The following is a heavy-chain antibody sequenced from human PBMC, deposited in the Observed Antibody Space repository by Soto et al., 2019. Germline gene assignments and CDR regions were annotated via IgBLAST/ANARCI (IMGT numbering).Heavy chain of an antibody. Sequence: SETLSLTCTVSGGSISSGGYYWSWIRQHPGKGLEWIGYIYYSGSTYYNPSLKSRVTISVDTSKNQFSLKLSSVTAADTAVYYCAGLRYFDWFQPGAFDIWGQGAMVTVSS. J-gene: IGHJ3*02. CDR3: AGLRYFDWFQPGAFDI. CDR2: IYYSGST. D-gene: IGHD3-9*01. V-gene: IGHV4-31*03. CDR1: GGSISSGGYY.